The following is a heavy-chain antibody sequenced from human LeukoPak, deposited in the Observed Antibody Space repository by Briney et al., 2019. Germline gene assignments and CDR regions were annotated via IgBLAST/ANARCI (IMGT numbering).Heavy chain of an antibody. CDR3: ARDGSPARFDY. CDR1: GYTFTGYY. J-gene: IGHJ4*01. V-gene: IGHV1-46*01. CDR2: INPSGGST. Sequence: ASVKVSCEASGYTFTGYYIHWLRQAPGQGLEWMGIINPSGGSTTYAQKFQGRVTMTRDTSTTTVYMELNNLKSEDTAVYYCARDGSPARFDYWGHGTLVTVSS. D-gene: IGHD6-13*01.